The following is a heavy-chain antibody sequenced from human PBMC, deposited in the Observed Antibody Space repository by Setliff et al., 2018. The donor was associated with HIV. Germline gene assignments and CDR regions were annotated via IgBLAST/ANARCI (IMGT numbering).Heavy chain of an antibody. CDR1: GYTFTSYT. D-gene: IGHD3-10*01. V-gene: IGHV1-3*04. CDR3: ARDGRVLLWFGELAWYFDL. CDR2: INTGNANT. Sequence: VKVSCKASGYTFTSYTIHWVRQAPGQRLEWMGWINTGNANTKYSQKFQDRVTITRDTSASTAYMELSSLRSEDTAVYYCARDGRVLLWFGELAWYFDLWGRGTLVTVSS. J-gene: IGHJ2*01.